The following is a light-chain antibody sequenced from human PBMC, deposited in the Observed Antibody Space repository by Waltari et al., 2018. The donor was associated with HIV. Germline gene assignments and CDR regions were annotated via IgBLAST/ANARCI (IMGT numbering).Light chain of an antibody. CDR1: SLRTYY. CDR2: DKN. V-gene: IGLV3-19*01. Sequence: SSELTQDPAVSVALGQTVRITCQGASLRTYYATWYQQKPGQAPLLVIFDKNNRPSGIPDRFSGSSSGNTASLTITGTQAEDEGDYYCNSRDKSGNFVVFGGGTKLTVL. J-gene: IGLJ2*01. CDR3: NSRDKSGNFVV.